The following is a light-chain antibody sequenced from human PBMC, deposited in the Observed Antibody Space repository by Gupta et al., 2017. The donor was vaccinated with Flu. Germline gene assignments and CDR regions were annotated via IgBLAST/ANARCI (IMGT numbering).Light chain of an antibody. V-gene: IGLV1-51*01. J-gene: IGLJ3*02. CDR2: DND. CDR1: SSNIGSNY. CDR3: GTWDSGLRAGV. Sequence: KVTISCSGISSNIGSNYVCWYQHCPRTAPKLLIFDNDKQRSGIPDRFSGSKSGTAATLDITGLQAGDEADYYCGTWDSGLRAGVFGGGTKLTVL.